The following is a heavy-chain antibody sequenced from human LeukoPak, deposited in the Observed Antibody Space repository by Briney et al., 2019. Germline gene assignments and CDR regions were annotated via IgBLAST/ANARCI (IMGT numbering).Heavy chain of an antibody. D-gene: IGHD3-22*01. CDR2: INEDGSYK. J-gene: IGHJ4*02. V-gene: IGHV3-7*01. CDR3: TRELYYYDSSGYFYY. Sequence: PGGSLRLSCAVSGFTFTSYWMSWVRQAPGKGLEWVANINEDGSYKYHADSVKGRFTISRDNSKNTLYLQMNSLRAEDTAVYYCTRELYYYDSSGYFYYWGQGTLVTVSS. CDR1: GFTFTSYW.